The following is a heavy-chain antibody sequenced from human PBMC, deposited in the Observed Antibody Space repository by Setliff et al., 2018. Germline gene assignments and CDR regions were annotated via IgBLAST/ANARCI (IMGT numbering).Heavy chain of an antibody. Sequence: ASVKVSCKTSGYAFTSYGISWVRQAPGQGLEWMGWISAYNGDTSYAQRFQGRVTLTTDTSTSAAYMELRTLRSDDTAVYYCAISTLSICSGGSCPNAFDVWGQGTMVTVSS. J-gene: IGHJ3*01. V-gene: IGHV1-18*01. CDR2: ISAYNGDT. CDR1: GYAFTSYG. D-gene: IGHD2-15*01. CDR3: AISTLSICSGGSCPNAFDV.